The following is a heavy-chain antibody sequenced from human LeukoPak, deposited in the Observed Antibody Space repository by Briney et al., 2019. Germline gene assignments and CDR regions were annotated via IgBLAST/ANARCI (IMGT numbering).Heavy chain of an antibody. Sequence: PGGSLRLSCAASGFTFSSYSMNWVRQAPGKGLEWVSSISSSSSYIYHADSVKGRFTISRDNAKNSLYLQMNSLRAEDTAVYYCARVQYSSSWPFDYWGQGTLVTVSS. J-gene: IGHJ4*02. CDR1: GFTFSSYS. CDR3: ARVQYSSSWPFDY. CDR2: ISSSSSYI. V-gene: IGHV3-21*01. D-gene: IGHD6-13*01.